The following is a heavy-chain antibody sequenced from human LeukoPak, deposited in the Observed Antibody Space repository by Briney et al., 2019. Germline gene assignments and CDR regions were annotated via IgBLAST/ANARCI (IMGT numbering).Heavy chain of an antibody. D-gene: IGHD6-19*01. CDR1: GFTFSSYA. J-gene: IGHJ4*02. CDR2: ISGSGGST. CDR3: ARGNPRYSSGLGFDY. Sequence: GGSLRLSCAASGFTFSSYAMSWVRQAPGKGLEWVSAISGSGGSTYYADSVKGWFTISRDNSKNTLYLQMNSLRAEDTAVYYCARGNPRYSSGLGFDYWGQGSLVTVSS. V-gene: IGHV3-23*01.